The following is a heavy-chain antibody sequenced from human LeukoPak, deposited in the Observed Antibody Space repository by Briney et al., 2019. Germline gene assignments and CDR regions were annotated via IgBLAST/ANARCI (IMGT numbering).Heavy chain of an antibody. CDR2: ISGYNGNT. V-gene: IGHV1-18*01. D-gene: IGHD1-26*01. CDR1: GYTFTNYG. J-gene: IGHJ4*02. CDR3: ARDTTGGSYCDY. Sequence: GASVKVSCKASGYTFTNYGISWVRQAPGQGLEWMGWISGYNGNTKYAEKLQGRVTMTTDTSTSTAYMEMRSLGSDDTAVYYCARDTTGGSYCDYWGLGTLVTVSS.